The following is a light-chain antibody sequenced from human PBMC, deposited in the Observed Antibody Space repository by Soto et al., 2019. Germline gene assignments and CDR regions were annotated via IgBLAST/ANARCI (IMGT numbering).Light chain of an antibody. CDR1: QSVSSQ. CDR3: AQRVWRWT. CDR2: DAS. Sequence: EIVLTQSPATLSLSPGERATLSCRASQSVSSQLAWYQHKPGQPPRLLIYDASNRATGIPDRFSGSGSGTDVTIINSALEPEDFGVDYGAQRVWRWTVGEWTKVDMK. J-gene: IGKJ1*01. V-gene: IGKV3-11*01.